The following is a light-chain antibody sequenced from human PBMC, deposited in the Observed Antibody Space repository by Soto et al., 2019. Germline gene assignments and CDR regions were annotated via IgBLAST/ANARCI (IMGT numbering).Light chain of an antibody. Sequence: DIQMTQSPSTLSASVGGRVTITCRPSQSISSWLAWYQQKPGKAPKLVIYDASSLESGVPSRFSGSGSGTEFTLTISSLQPDDFATCYWQQYNSYPYTFGQGTKLEIK. CDR2: DAS. J-gene: IGKJ2*01. CDR1: QSISSW. V-gene: IGKV1-5*01. CDR3: QQYNSYPYT.